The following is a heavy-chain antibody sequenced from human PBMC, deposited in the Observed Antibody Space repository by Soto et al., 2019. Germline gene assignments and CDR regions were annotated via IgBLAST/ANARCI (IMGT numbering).Heavy chain of an antibody. J-gene: IGHJ4*02. Sequence: SETLSLTCAVYGGSFSGYYWSWIRQPPGKGLEWIGEINHSGSTNYNPSLKSRVTISVDTSKNQFSLKLSSVTAADTAVYYCARGLGDSSSSSPYDYWGQGTLVTVSS. CDR1: GGSFSGYY. V-gene: IGHV4-34*01. D-gene: IGHD6-6*01. CDR3: ARGLGDSSSSSPYDY. CDR2: INHSGST.